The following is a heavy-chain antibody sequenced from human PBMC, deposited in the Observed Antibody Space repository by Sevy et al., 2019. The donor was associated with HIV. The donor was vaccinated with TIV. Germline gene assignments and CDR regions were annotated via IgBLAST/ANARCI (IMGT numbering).Heavy chain of an antibody. J-gene: IGHJ6*03. Sequence: GGYLRLSCAASGFTFSSYWMSWVRQAPGKGLEWVANIKQDGSEKYYVDSVKGRFTISRDNAKNSLYLQMNSLRAEDTAVYYCARTPEPYYYYYYMDVWGKGTTVTVSS. D-gene: IGHD1-1*01. V-gene: IGHV3-7*03. CDR3: ARTPEPYYYYYYMDV. CDR2: IKQDGSEK. CDR1: GFTFSSYW.